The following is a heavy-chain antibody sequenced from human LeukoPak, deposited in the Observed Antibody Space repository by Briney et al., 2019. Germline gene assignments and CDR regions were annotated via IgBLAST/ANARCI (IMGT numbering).Heavy chain of an antibody. Sequence: GGSLRLSCAASGFPFNNYWIHWVRPAPGKGLMWVSSINTDGRTTRYAASVQGRFTISRDNAKNTLSLQMNSLRDDDTAVYYCARAGASGWYAAGWFDPWGQGTLVTVSS. CDR2: INTDGRTT. J-gene: IGHJ5*02. V-gene: IGHV3-74*01. CDR3: ARAGASGWYAAGWFDP. D-gene: IGHD6-19*01. CDR1: GFPFNNYW.